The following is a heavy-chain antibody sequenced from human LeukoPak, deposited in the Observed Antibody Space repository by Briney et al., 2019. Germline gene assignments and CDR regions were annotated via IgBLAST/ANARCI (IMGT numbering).Heavy chain of an antibody. Sequence: ASVKVSCKASGFTFTNYYMHWVRQDPGQGLEWMGLINPSGSNTNYAQKFRGRVTMTRDTSATTVYMELSSLRSEDTAVYYCAREESGGYFDYGGQGTLVTVSS. CDR1: GFTFTNYY. V-gene: IGHV1-46*01. CDR3: AREESGGYFDY. CDR2: INPSGSNT. J-gene: IGHJ4*02. D-gene: IGHD2-8*02.